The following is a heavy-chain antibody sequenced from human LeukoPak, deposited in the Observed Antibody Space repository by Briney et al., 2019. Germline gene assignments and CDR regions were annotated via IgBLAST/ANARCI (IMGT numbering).Heavy chain of an antibody. V-gene: IGHV1-18*01. CDR3: ARDGTSTYDY. CDR2: ISGNNGNP. CDR1: GYTFSNFG. J-gene: IGHJ4*02. Sequence: ASVKVSCKTSGYTFSNFGINWVRQAPGQGLEWMGWISGNNGNPNYGQKFQGRLTVTTDTSTSTAYMELRNLRFDDTAVYYCARDGTSTYDYWGQGTLVTVSS. D-gene: IGHD2-2*01.